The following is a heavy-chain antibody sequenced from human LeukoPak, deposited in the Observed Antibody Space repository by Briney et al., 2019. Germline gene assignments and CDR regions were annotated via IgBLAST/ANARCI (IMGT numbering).Heavy chain of an antibody. CDR1: GGSIRSYF. CDR2: IYTSGST. D-gene: IGHD3-22*01. V-gene: IGHV4-4*07. J-gene: IGHJ4*02. Sequence: SDTLSLTHTVCGGSIRSYFGLWIRQPAGKGLEGIGRIYTSGSTNYNPSLKSRVTMSVDTSNNQFSRKLSSVAAAVTAVYYCARLGCYDSSGYLAYWGQGTLVTVSS. CDR3: ARLGCYDSSGYLAY.